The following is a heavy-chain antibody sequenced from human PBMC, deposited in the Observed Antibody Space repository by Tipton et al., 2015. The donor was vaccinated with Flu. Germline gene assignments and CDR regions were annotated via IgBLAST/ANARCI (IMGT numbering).Heavy chain of an antibody. CDR2: IYHRGNT. V-gene: IGHV4-38-2*02. CDR3: ARSDYYVSDHY. D-gene: IGHD3-10*01. Sequence: TLSLTCTVSGYSISSGYYWGWVRQPPGKGLEWIGTIYHRGNTYHNPSLKSRVTISVDTSKNQLSLRLGSVTAADTAVYYCARSDYYVSDHYWGQGTLVTVSS. CDR1: GYSISSGYY. J-gene: IGHJ4*02.